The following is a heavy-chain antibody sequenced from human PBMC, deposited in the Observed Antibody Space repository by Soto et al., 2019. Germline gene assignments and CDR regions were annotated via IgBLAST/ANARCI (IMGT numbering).Heavy chain of an antibody. CDR3: AKDIGFQQHLFVFDN. D-gene: IGHD6-13*01. CDR1: GGTFSNYA. J-gene: IGHJ4*02. Sequence: QVQLVQSGAEVKKPGSSVKVSCKASGGTFSNYAFSWVRQAPGQGLEWMGGILPIFTTATYAPKFQDRVTITVDESTSTVYMDLSSLRSEDTALYYCAKDIGFQQHLFVFDNWGQGTLVTVSS. V-gene: IGHV1-69*01. CDR2: ILPIFTTA.